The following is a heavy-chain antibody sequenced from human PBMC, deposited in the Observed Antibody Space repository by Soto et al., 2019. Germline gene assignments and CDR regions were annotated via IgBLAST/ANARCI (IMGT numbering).Heavy chain of an antibody. V-gene: IGHV3-23*01. CDR1: GFTFNAYA. CDR2: IGGSGGNR. Sequence: EVQLLESGGGLVQPGGSLRLFCAASGFTFNAYAMTWVRQAPGKGLEWVSAIGGSGGNRYYADSVRGRFTISRDNSKDTVDLQMNTLRVEDTAVYYCARVASDYINSVDNWGQGILVTVSS. D-gene: IGHD4-4*01. J-gene: IGHJ4*02. CDR3: ARVASDYINSVDN.